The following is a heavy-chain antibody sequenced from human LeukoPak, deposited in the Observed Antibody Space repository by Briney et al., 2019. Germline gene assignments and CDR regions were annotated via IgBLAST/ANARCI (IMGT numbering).Heavy chain of an antibody. J-gene: IGHJ6*02. V-gene: IGHV1-2*02. Sequence: ASVKVSCKASGYTFTGYYMHWVRQAPGQGLEWMGWINPNSGGTNYAQKFQGRVTMTRDTSISTAYMELSRLRSDDTAVYYCASSGPITMVQGDLADYYYYGMDVWGQGTTVTVSS. CDR2: INPNSGGT. CDR3: ASSGPITMVQGDLADYYYYGMDV. D-gene: IGHD3-10*01. CDR1: GYTFTGYY.